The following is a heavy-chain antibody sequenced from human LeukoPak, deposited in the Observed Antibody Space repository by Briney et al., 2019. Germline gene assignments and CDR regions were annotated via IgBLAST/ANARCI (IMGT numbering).Heavy chain of an antibody. CDR3: ARNNWFDP. CDR1: GYSISSGSY. J-gene: IGHJ5*02. Sequence: PSETLSLTCSVSGYSISSGSYWGWIRQPPGKGLEWIGSIYHSGSTYYNPSLKSRVTLSVDTSKNQFSLQLSSVTAADTAVYYCARNNWFDPWGQGTLVTVSS. V-gene: IGHV4-38-2*02. CDR2: IYHSGST.